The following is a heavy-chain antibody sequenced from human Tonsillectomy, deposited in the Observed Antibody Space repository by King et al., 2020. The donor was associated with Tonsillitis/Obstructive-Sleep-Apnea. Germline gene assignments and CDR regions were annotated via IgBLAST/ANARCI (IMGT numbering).Heavy chain of an antibody. CDR1: GFTFSSYA. CDR2: ISSNGGST. CDR3: AREYGDY. D-gene: IGHD4-17*01. J-gene: IGHJ4*02. V-gene: IGHV3-64*01. Sequence: VQLVESGGGLVQPGGSLRLSCAASGFTFSSYAMHWVRQAPGKGLEYVSAISSNGGSTYYANSVKGRFTIARDNSKNTLYLQMGSLRAEDMAVYYCAREYGDYCGQRTLVTVSS.